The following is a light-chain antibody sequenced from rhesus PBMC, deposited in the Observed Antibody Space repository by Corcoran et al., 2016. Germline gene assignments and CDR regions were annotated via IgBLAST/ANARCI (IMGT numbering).Light chain of an antibody. J-gene: IGKJ4*01. CDR3: LQYSSSPLT. Sequence: DIQMTQSPSFLSASVGDTVTITCRAIQSISSWLAWYQQTPGIAPKLLSYKASSLQSGVPSRFSGGGSGTDFTLTCSSLQPEDFATYYCLQYSSSPLTFGGGTKVEIK. CDR1: QSISSW. CDR2: KAS. V-gene: IGKV1-22*01.